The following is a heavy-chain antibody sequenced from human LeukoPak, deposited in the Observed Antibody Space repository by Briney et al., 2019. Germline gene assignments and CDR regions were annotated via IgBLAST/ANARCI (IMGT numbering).Heavy chain of an antibody. J-gene: IGHJ3*02. Sequence: SVKVSCKASGDNFSSYVITWVRQAPGQGLEWMGRIIPTLDVANFAQKFKGRVTITADKSTNTAHLELSRLRSEDTAVYYCTREGVYYPDPTSYHRLPFDIWGKGTAVTVSS. CDR3: TREGVYYPDPTSYHRLPFDI. CDR2: IIPTLDVA. CDR1: GDNFSSYV. D-gene: IGHD3-16*02. V-gene: IGHV1-69*04.